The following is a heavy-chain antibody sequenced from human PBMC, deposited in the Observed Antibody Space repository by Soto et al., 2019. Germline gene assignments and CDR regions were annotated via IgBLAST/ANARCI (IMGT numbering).Heavy chain of an antibody. CDR2: ISYDGSNK. CDR1: GFTFSSYA. Sequence: SLRLSCAASGFTFSSYAMHWVRQAPGKGLEWVAVISYDGSNKYYADSVKGRFTIFRDNSKNTLYLQMNSLRAEDTAVYYCARAPMIVVAPPDYWGQGTLVTVSS. CDR3: ARAPMIVVAPPDY. D-gene: IGHD3-22*01. J-gene: IGHJ4*02. V-gene: IGHV3-30-3*01.